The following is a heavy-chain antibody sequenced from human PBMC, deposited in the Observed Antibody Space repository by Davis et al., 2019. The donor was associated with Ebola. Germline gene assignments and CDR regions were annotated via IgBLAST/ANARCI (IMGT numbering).Heavy chain of an antibody. CDR3: ARGPSTGNSFTY. Sequence: PSETLSLTCAASGFTFSSYWMSWVRQAPGKGLEWVANIKQDGSEKYYVDSVKGRFTISRDNDKNSLSLQMNGLRAEDTAVYYCARGPSTGNSFTYWGQGTLVTVSS. J-gene: IGHJ4*02. CDR2: IKQDGSEK. D-gene: IGHD4-23*01. CDR1: GFTFSSYW. V-gene: IGHV3-7*01.